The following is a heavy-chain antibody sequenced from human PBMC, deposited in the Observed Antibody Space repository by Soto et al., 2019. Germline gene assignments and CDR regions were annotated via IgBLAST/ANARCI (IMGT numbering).Heavy chain of an antibody. CDR1: GGSIRGSH. CDR3: VKNYRSDGPGWFDP. V-gene: IGHV4-4*07. J-gene: IGHJ5*02. D-gene: IGHD3-16*02. CDR2: IYASGTT. Sequence: SETLSLTCIVSGGSIRGSHWSWIRQSAAKGLEWIGRIYASGTTNYNPSFKSRVTMSVDTSRNQFSLNVKSVTAADTALYYCVKNYRSDGPGWFDPWGQGIQVTVS.